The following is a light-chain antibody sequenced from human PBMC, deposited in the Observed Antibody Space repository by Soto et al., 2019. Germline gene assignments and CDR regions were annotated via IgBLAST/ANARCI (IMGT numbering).Light chain of an antibody. J-gene: IGLJ1*01. V-gene: IGLV2-14*01. CDR2: EVS. CDR1: SRDVGAYKF. Sequence: QSVLTQPASVSGSPGQSITISCTGTSRDVGAYKFVSWYQQLPGKAPKLLIYEVSNRPSGVSNRFSGSKSGNTASLTIAGLQAEDEADYYCQSYDTSLSGSGVFGPGTKVTVL. CDR3: QSYDTSLSGSGV.